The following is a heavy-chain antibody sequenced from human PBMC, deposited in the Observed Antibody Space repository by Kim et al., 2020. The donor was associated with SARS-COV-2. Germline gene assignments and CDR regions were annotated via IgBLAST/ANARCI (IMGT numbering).Heavy chain of an antibody. J-gene: IGHJ4*02. Sequence: GGSLRLSCAASGFTFTNYEMSWVRQAPGKGLEWISYIRSTDTTVYYADSVKGRFTISRDDARNSLYLQMDSLRVEDTAVYYCARDRRDRGYPDLDYWGQGTRVTVSS. CDR3: ARDRRDRGYPDLDY. V-gene: IGHV3-48*03. CDR1: GFTFTNYE. D-gene: IGHD3-22*01. CDR2: IRSTDTTV.